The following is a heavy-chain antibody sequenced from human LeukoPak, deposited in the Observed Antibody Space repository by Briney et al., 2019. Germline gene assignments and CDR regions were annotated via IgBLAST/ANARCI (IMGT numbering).Heavy chain of an antibody. Sequence: GGSLRLSCAAPGFTFSTYTMNWVRQAPGKGLEWVSSISTSSSYIYFADSVKGRFTISRDNAKISLYLQMNSLRAEDTAVYYCMREAPNFDPWGQGTLVTVSS. CDR1: GFTFSTYT. CDR2: ISTSSSYI. V-gene: IGHV3-21*01. J-gene: IGHJ5*02. CDR3: MREAPNFDP.